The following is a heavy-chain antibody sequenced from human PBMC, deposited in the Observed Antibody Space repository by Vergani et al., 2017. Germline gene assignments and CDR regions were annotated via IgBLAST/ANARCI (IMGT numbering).Heavy chain of an antibody. J-gene: IGHJ6*02. Sequence: QVQLQQWGAGLLKPSETLSLTCAVYGGSFSGYYWSWIRQPPGKGLEWIGYIYYSGSTNYNPSLKSRVTISVDTSKNQFSLKLSSVTAADTAVYYCARCIAAAGTFYGMDVWGQGTTVTVSS. CDR1: GGSFSGYY. V-gene: IGHV4-34*11. CDR3: ARCIAAAGTFYGMDV. D-gene: IGHD6-13*01. CDR2: IYYSGST.